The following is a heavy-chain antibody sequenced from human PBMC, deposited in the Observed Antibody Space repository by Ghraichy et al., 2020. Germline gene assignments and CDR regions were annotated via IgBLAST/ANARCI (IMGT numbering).Heavy chain of an antibody. D-gene: IGHD2-21*02. CDR3: ARHPDCGGDYYSTKLDY. CDR2: ISPSGGRT. J-gene: IGHJ4*02. Sequence: SCKASGFTFSSSAMSWVRQAPGKGLEWVSIISPSGGRTFHADSVKGRFTISRDPSTSTLYLQMNSLRAADTAVYFCARHPDCGGDYYSTKLDYWGQGNLVTISS. CDR1: GFTFSSSA. V-gene: IGHV3-23*01.